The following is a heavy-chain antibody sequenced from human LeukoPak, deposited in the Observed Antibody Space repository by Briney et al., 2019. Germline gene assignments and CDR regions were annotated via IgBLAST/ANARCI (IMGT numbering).Heavy chain of an antibody. J-gene: IGHJ4*02. CDR3: AREDCSGGSCFLDY. Sequence: GASVKVSCKASGYTFTSYAMHWVRQAPGQRLEWMGWINAGNGNTKYSQEFQGRVTMTTDTSTSTAYMELRSLRSDDTAVYYCAREDCSGGSCFLDYWGQGTLVTVSS. V-gene: IGHV1-3*01. CDR1: GYTFTSYA. D-gene: IGHD2-15*01. CDR2: INAGNGNT.